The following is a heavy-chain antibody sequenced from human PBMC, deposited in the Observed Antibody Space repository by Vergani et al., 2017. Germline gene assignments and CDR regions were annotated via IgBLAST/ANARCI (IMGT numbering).Heavy chain of an antibody. D-gene: IGHD3-22*01. V-gene: IGHV3-30*02. Sequence: QVQLVESGGGVVQPGGSLRLSCAASGFTFSSYGMHWVRQAPGKGLEWVAFIRYDGSNKYYADSVKGRFTISRDNSKNTLYLQMNSLRAEDTAVYYCAKDRADDYHDSSGYPNWFDPWGQGTLVTVSS. J-gene: IGHJ5*02. CDR1: GFTFSSYG. CDR3: AKDRADDYHDSSGYPNWFDP. CDR2: IRYDGSNK.